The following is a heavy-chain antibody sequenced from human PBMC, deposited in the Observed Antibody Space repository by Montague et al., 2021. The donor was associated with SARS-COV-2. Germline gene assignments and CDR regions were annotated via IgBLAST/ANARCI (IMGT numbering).Heavy chain of an antibody. Sequence: SLRLSCAASRLPFNGYAMHWVRQAPGKGLEWLTFISHDESNHRYADSVKGRFTISRDNSKNTLYLQMDSLRSEDTAVYYCAREGYRSGSFYIDYWGQGTLVTVSS. J-gene: IGHJ4*01. CDR1: RLPFNGYA. CDR2: ISHDESNH. CDR3: AREGYRSGSFYIDY. D-gene: IGHD1-26*01. V-gene: IGHV3-30*04.